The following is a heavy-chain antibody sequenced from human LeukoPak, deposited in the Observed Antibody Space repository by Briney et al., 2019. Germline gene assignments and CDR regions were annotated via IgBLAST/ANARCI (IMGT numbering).Heavy chain of an antibody. V-gene: IGHV3-33*01. CDR3: ARGSGYYTPGVIDY. J-gene: IGHJ4*02. Sequence: GGSLRLSCAASGFTFSSYGMHWVRQAPGKGLEWVAVIWYDGSNKYYADSVKGRFTISRDNSKNTLYLQMNSLRAEDTAVYYCARGSGYYTPGVIDYWGQGTLVTVSS. CDR1: GFTFSSYG. D-gene: IGHD3-3*01. CDR2: IWYDGSNK.